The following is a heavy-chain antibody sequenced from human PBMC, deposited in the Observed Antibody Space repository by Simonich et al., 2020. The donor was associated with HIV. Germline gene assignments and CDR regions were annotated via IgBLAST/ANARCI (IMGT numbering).Heavy chain of an antibody. CDR1: GGTFSSYG. CDR2: ISPIIDIT. Sequence: QVHLMQSGAEVKKPGSSVKVSCKASGGTFSSYGINWVRQAPGQGLEWMGGISPIIDITNYEQKFQGRVTITADKSTSTAYMELSSLRSDDTAVYYCARGHQQLVGRVHFDYWGQGILVTVSS. V-gene: IGHV1-69*10. D-gene: IGHD6-13*01. CDR3: ARGHQQLVGRVHFDY. J-gene: IGHJ4*02.